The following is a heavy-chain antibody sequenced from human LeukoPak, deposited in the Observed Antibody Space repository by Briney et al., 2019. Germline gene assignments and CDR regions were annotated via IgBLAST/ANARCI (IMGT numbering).Heavy chain of an antibody. CDR3: ARLPTGFPNWFGP. J-gene: IGHJ5*02. V-gene: IGHV4-39*01. CDR2: LRSNGTT. CDR1: GGSISTSYSS. Sequence: SETLSLTCTVSGGSISTSYSSWGWIRQPPGKGLEWIGSLRSNGTTYYNPSLKSRVTMSVDTSKNQFSLNLISVTAADTALYFCARLPTGFPNWFGPWGQGTLVPGS.